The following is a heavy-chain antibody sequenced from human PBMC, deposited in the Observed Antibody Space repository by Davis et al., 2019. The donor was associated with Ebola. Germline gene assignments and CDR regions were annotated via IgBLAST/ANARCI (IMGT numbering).Heavy chain of an antibody. CDR3: ARSGPKWSGYPNWYDP. CDR1: GWSFSGYY. D-gene: IGHD3-3*01. Sequence: SETLSLTCAVYGWSFSGYYWSWIRQPPGKGLEWVGEINHSGSTNYNPSLKSRVTISVDTSKNQFSLKLSSVTAADTAVYYCARSGPKWSGYPNWYDPWGQGTLVTVSS. J-gene: IGHJ5*02. V-gene: IGHV4-34*01. CDR2: INHSGST.